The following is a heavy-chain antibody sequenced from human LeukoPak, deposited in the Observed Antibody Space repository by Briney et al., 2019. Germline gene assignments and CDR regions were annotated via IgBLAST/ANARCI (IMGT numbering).Heavy chain of an antibody. V-gene: IGHV3-21*01. CDR1: WFTLHSHN. D-gene: IGHD3-22*01. CDR3: ARAPPMYYYDSSGYL. CDR2: LSSSSSYI. J-gene: IGHJ5*02. Sequence: SGGAPRTSFAGPWFTLHSHNKKLGRPAPGEGVGGGFFLSSSSSYIYYADSVKGRFTISRDNAKNSLYLQMNSLRAEDTAVYYCARAPPMYYYDSSGYLWGQGTLVTVSS.